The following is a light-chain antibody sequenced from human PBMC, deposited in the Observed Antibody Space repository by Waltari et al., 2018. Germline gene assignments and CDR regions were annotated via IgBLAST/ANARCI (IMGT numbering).Light chain of an antibody. J-gene: IGKJ5*01. CDR1: QSVGSNY. CDR3: QQYGSSPIT. Sequence: EIVLTQSPGTLSLSPGETATLSCRASQSVGSNYLAWYQQTPGQAPRLLISVASSRATGIPDRFSGSGSGTDFTLTISRLETEDFAVYYCQQYGSSPITFGQGTRLEIK. CDR2: VAS. V-gene: IGKV3-20*01.